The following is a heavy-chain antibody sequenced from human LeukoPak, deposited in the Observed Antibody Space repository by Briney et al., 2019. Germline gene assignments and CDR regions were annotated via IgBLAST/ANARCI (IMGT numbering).Heavy chain of an antibody. J-gene: IGHJ4*02. Sequence: PGGSLRLSCAASGFTFSSSWMSWVRQAPGTGLEWVSYIKKDGSEKYYVDSVKGRFTISRDNSKNSVDLQMDSLRAEDTAVHYCGRISTSVAGGDYWRPGTLVTVSS. CDR2: IKKDGSEK. V-gene: IGHV3-7*01. CDR1: GFTFSSSW. CDR3: GRISTSVAGGDY. D-gene: IGHD6-19*01.